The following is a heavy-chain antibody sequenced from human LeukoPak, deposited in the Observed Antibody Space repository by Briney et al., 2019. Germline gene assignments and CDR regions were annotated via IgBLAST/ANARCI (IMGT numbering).Heavy chain of an antibody. CDR3: AKEGRSSGWSFDY. CDR2: ISGGGGST. V-gene: IGHV3-23*01. Sequence: GGSLRLSCAASGFTFSSYAMSWVRQAPGKGLEWVSAISGGGGSTYYADSVKGRFTISRDNSKNTLYLQMNSLRAEHTAVYYGAKEGRSSGWSFDYWGQGTLVTVSS. D-gene: IGHD6-19*01. J-gene: IGHJ4*02. CDR1: GFTFSSYA.